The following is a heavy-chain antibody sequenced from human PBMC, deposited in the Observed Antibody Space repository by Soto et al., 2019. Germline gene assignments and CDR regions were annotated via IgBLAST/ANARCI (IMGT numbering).Heavy chain of an antibody. Sequence: GGSLRLSCAASGFTFSSYSMNWVRQAPGKGLEWASYISSSSSTIYYADYVKGRFTISRDNAKNSLYLQMNSLRAEDTSLYYCARDGIGSGSYPRLFFDYWGQGTLVTVSS. V-gene: IGHV3-48*01. CDR2: ISSSSSTI. D-gene: IGHD3-10*01. CDR1: GFTFSSYS. CDR3: ARDGIGSGSYPRLFFDY. J-gene: IGHJ4*02.